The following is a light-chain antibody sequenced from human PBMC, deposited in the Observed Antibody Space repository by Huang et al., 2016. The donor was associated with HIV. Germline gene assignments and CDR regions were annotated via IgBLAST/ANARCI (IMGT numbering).Light chain of an antibody. J-gene: IGKJ1*01. V-gene: IGKV3-15*01. Sequence: EIVLTQSPGTLSLSPGERATLSCTASQSVTGTVAWYQQSPGQPPRLLIYGASTRATYVPARFSGSGSGTDFTLTISSVRAEDSALYYCQQYNAWPSTWTFGQGTKMEIK. CDR3: QQYNAWPSTWT. CDR1: QSVTGT. CDR2: GAS.